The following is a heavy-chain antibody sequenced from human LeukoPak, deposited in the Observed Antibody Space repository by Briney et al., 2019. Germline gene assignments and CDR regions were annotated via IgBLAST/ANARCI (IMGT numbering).Heavy chain of an antibody. J-gene: IGHJ4*02. CDR2: ISSTSSYI. Sequence: PGGSLRLSCAASGFTFSSYFMNWVRQAPGKGLEWVSAISSTSSYIYYADSVKGRFTISRDNARNSLYLQMNSLRAEDTAAYYCARGLCGGDCYSDWGQGTLVTVSS. D-gene: IGHD2-21*02. CDR3: ARGLCGGDCYSD. V-gene: IGHV3-21*01. CDR1: GFTFSSYF.